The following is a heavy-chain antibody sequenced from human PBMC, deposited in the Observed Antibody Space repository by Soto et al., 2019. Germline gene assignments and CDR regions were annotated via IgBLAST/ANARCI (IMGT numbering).Heavy chain of an antibody. CDR3: AGDVSLLVILDS. Sequence: EIQLVESGGGLVKSGGSLRLSCAASGFAFSSYTMNWVRQAPGKGLEWISSISRGGDSTHYADSVKGRFTVTRDSAKNSMLLLMHSLIVEDTAVYYCAGDVSLLVILDSWGQGTLVTVSS. D-gene: IGHD2-21*01. CDR1: GFAFSSYT. CDR2: ISRGGDST. J-gene: IGHJ5*02. V-gene: IGHV3-21*06.